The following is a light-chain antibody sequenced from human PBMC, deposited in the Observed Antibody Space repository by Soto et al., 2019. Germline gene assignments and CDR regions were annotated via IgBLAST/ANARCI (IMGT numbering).Light chain of an antibody. CDR2: GAA. V-gene: IGKV3-20*01. J-gene: IGKJ4*01. CDR3: QQYGSTLGVT. Sequence: IVLTQPPPTLPVPAGERATLSSRARQSVSSSYLAWYQQKPGQAPRLLIYGAASRATGSTDRFCSSGSGTTFTLPISSLEPEDFAAYYCQQYGSTLGVTFGGGTKVDIK. CDR1: QSVSSSY.